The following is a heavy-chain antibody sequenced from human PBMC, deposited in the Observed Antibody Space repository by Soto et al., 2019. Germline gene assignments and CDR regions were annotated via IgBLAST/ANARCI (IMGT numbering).Heavy chain of an antibody. V-gene: IGHV5-51*01. CDR1: GYNFHTYW. J-gene: IGHJ6*02. Sequence: PGEPLKISCKGSGYNFHTYWIAWVRQMPGKGLEWMGFIYPHASDTRYSPSFRGQVTISADKSINTAYLQWTSLKASDTAIYFCARPTDYHYGMQVWGQGTTVTVSS. CDR3: ARPTDYHYGMQV. D-gene: IGHD4-17*01. CDR2: IYPHASDT.